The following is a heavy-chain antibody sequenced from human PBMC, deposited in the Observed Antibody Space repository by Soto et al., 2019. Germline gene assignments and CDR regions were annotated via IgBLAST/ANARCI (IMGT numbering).Heavy chain of an antibody. D-gene: IGHD6-13*01. CDR1: GGSISSGGYS. CDR2: IYHSGST. CDR3: ARSKRGSSSFDYFDY. V-gene: IGHV4-30-2*01. J-gene: IGHJ4*02. Sequence: KPSETLSLTCAVSGGSISSGGYSWSWIRQPPGKGLEWIGYIYHSGSTYYNPSLKGRVTISVDRSKNQFSLKLSSVTAADTAVYYCARSKRGSSSFDYFDYWGQGTLVTVSS.